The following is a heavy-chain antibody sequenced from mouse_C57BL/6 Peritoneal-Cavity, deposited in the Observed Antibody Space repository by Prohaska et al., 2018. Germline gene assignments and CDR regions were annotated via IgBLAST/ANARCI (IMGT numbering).Heavy chain of an antibody. CDR2: IYPGRGST. J-gene: IGHJ2*01. CDR1: GYTFTSYW. Sequence: QVQLQQPGAELVKPGASVKMSCKASGYTFTSYWITWVKQRPGQGLEWIGDIYPGRGSTNYNEKFKSKATLTVDTSSSTAYMQLSSLTSEESAVYYCARSKRGKDYGGQGTTLTVSS. CDR3: ARSKRGKDY. V-gene: IGHV1-55*01. D-gene: IGHD2-1*01.